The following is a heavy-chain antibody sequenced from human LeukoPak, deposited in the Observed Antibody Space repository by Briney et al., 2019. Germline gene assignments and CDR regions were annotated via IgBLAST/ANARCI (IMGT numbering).Heavy chain of an antibody. CDR1: GYRFSSYW. Sequence: GESLKISCKGSGYRFSSYWIAWVRQMPGKGLEWMGIIFPGDSGTRYSPSFQGQVTISADESISTAYLQWSSLKASDTAMYYCARPVFYYGSGTYYTAYYFDSWGQGTLVTVSS. J-gene: IGHJ4*02. CDR3: ARPVFYYGSGTYYTAYYFDS. V-gene: IGHV5-51*01. CDR2: IFPGDSGT. D-gene: IGHD3-10*01.